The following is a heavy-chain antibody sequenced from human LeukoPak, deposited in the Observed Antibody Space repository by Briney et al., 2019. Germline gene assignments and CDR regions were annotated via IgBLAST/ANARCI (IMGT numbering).Heavy chain of an antibody. CDR3: AKDPRDHTYGWSWRYFDY. V-gene: IGHV1-18*01. Sequence: ASVKVSYKASGYTFTSYGISWVRQAPGQGLEWMGWISAYNGNTNYAQKLQGRVTMTTDTSTSTAYMELRSLRSDDTAVYYCAKDPRDHTYGWSWRYFDYWGQGTLVTVSS. D-gene: IGHD5-18*01. CDR1: GYTFTSYG. CDR2: ISAYNGNT. J-gene: IGHJ4*02.